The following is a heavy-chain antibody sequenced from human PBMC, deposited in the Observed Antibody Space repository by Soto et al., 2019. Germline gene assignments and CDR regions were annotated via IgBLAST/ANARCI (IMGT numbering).Heavy chain of an antibody. D-gene: IGHD5-18*01. CDR2: INPSGGST. V-gene: IGHV1-46*01. J-gene: IGHJ6*02. CDR1: GYTFTSYY. CDR3: ARLDTAMIKYYYYGMDV. Sequence: ASVKVSCKASGYTFTSYYIHWVRQAPGQGLEWMGIINPSGGSTSYSPSFQGQVTISADKSISTAYLQWSSLKASDTAMYYCARLDTAMIKYYYYGMDVWGQGTTVTVSS.